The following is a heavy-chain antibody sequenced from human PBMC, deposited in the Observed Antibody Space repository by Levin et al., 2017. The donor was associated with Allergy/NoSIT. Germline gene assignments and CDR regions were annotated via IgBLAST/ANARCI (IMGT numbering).Heavy chain of an antibody. D-gene: IGHD4-17*01. Sequence: SETLSLTCTVSGGSISGFYWSWIRQPPGKGLEWIGYIVYSRSTNYNPSLKSRVTISVDTSKNQFSLKLGYVTAADTAVYYCAREATVTTGFDYWGRGTLVTVSS. V-gene: IGHV4-59*01. CDR1: GGSISGFY. CDR2: IVYSRST. CDR3: AREATVTTGFDY. J-gene: IGHJ4*02.